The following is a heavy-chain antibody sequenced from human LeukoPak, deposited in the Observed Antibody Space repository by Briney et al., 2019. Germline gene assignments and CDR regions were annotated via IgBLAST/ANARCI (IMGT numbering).Heavy chain of an antibody. CDR2: IYYSKNT. CDR3: VSPRGFSYGYFDY. J-gene: IGHJ4*02. Sequence: LRLSCAASGFTVSDNYMSWVRQPPGKGLEWIGSIYYSKNTYYNPSLKSRVTISADTSKNQFSLTLGSVSATDTAVYYCVSPRGFSYGYFDYWGQGTLVTVSS. CDR1: GFTVSDNY. D-gene: IGHD5-18*01. V-gene: IGHV4-38-2*01.